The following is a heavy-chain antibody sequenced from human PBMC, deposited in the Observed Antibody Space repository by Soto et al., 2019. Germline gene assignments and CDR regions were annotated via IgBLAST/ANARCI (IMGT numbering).Heavy chain of an antibody. D-gene: IGHD3-10*01. J-gene: IGHJ5*02. CDR2: IYYSGST. Sequence: PSETLSLTCTVSGGSISSSSDYWAWIRQPPGKGLEWIGNIYYSGSTYYNPSLKSRVSISVDTSKSQFSLNLSSVTAADTAVYYCARELFGRSVWFDPWGQGTLVTVSS. V-gene: IGHV4-39*07. CDR3: ARELFGRSVWFDP. CDR1: GGSISSSSDY.